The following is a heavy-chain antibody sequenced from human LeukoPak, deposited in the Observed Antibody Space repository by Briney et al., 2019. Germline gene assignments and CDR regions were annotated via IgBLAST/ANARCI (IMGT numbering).Heavy chain of an antibody. CDR2: IIPILHIA. CDR3: ARSRKFDGYNYYFDY. J-gene: IGHJ4*02. D-gene: IGHD5-24*01. CDR1: GNTFTDYF. V-gene: IGHV1-69*10. Sequence: SVKVSCKASGNTFTDYFTHWVRQVPGQRLEWMGGIIPILHIANYAQKFQGRVTITADKSTSTAYMELSSLRSADTAVYYCARSRKFDGYNYYFDYWGQGTLVTVSS.